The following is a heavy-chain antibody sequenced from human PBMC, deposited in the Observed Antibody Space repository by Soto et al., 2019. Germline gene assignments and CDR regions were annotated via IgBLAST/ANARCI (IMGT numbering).Heavy chain of an antibody. D-gene: IGHD6-6*01. CDR2: IWYDGSNK. J-gene: IGHJ6*02. CDR3: ARDSGRSSLGGMDV. V-gene: IGHV3-33*01. Sequence: GGSLRLSCAASGFTFSNHAMHWVRQAPGKGLEWVAVIWYDGSNKNYADSVKGRFTISRDNSKNTLYVQMNSLRAEDTAVYYCARDSGRSSLGGMDVWGQGTTVNVSS. CDR1: GFTFSNHA.